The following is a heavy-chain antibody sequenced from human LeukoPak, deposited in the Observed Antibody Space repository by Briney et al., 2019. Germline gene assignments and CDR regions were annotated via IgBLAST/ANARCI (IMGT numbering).Heavy chain of an antibody. D-gene: IGHD6-13*01. J-gene: IGHJ4*02. V-gene: IGHV4-59*01. CDR3: ARSIAAAPDY. Sequence: SETLSLTCTVSDDSINSYYWSWIRQPPGKGLEWIGYIYYSGSTNYNPSLRSRVTISVDTSKNQFSLKLSSVTAADTAVYYCARSIAAAPDYWGQGTLVTVSS. CDR2: IYYSGST. CDR1: DDSINSYY.